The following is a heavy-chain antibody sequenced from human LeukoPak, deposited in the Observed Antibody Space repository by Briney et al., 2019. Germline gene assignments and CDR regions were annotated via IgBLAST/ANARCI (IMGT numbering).Heavy chain of an antibody. CDR3: AEDFGRNSAAH. CDR1: GFTFSSYA. D-gene: IGHD3-10*01. CDR2: ISGSGGST. V-gene: IGHV3-23*01. Sequence: GGSLRLSCAASGFTFSSYAMSWVRQAPGKGLEWVSAISGSGGSTYYADSVKGRFTISRDNSKNTLYLQMNSLRAEDTAVYYCAEDFGRNSAAHWGQGTLVTVSS. J-gene: IGHJ4*02.